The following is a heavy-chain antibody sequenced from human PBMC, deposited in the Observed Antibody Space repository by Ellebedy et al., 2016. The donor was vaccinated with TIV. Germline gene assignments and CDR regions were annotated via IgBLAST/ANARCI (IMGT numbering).Heavy chain of an antibody. CDR3: ASGLVGRGDY. Sequence: GESLKISCAASGFTVSSNYMSWVRQAPGKGLEWVSVIYSGGSTYYADSVKGRFTISRDNSKNTLYLQMNSLRAEDTAVYYCASGLVGRGDYWGQGTLVTVSS. CDR2: IYSGGST. V-gene: IGHV3-53*01. J-gene: IGHJ4*02. CDR1: GFTVSSNY. D-gene: IGHD1-26*01.